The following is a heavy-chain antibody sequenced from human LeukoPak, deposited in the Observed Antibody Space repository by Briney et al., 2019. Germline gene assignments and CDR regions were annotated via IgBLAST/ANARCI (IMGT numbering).Heavy chain of an antibody. V-gene: IGHV4-61*02. D-gene: IGHD6-13*01. CDR1: GGSVSSGSYY. J-gene: IGHJ6*02. CDR2: IYNGGNT. CDR3: ARGIAADWNYCMDV. Sequence: SETLSLTCSVSGGSVSSGSYYWSWIRQPAGKGLEWIGRIYNGGNTNYNPSLKSRVTISLDTSKNQFSLKLSSVTAADTAVYYCARGIAADWNYCMDVWGQGTTVTVSS.